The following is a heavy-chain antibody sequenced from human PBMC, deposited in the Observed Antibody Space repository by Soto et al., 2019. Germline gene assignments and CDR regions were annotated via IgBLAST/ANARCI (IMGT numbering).Heavy chain of an antibody. CDR1: GDSITTSY. CDR2: FYYSGVT. CDR3: TTGGDASKTGY. V-gene: IGHV4-59*08. D-gene: IGHD1-1*01. Sequence: SETLSLTCTVSGDSITTSYWSWVRQSPEKGLEWIGYFYYSGVTKYNPSLRSRVAISVDTSKTRFSLRLSSVTAADTAVYYCTTGGDASKTGYWGQGTLVTVSS. J-gene: IGHJ4*02.